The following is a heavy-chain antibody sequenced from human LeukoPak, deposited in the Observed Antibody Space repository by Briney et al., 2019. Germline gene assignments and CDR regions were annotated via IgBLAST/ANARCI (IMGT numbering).Heavy chain of an antibody. V-gene: IGHV3-23*01. J-gene: IGHJ4*02. CDR3: AKDLDYYDSSGFDY. CDR2: ISGSGGNT. Sequence: PGGSLRLSCAASGFTFSSYAMSWVRQAPGKGLEWVSAISGSGGNTYYADSVKGRFTISRDNSKNTLYLQMNSLRAEDTAVYYCAKDLDYYDSSGFDYWGQGTLVTVSS. CDR1: GFTFSSYA. D-gene: IGHD3-22*01.